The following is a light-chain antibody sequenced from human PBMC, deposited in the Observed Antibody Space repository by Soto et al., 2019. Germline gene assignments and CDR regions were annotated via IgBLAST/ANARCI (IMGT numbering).Light chain of an antibody. V-gene: IGKV3-20*01. CDR1: QSVSSSY. CDR2: GAS. Sequence: EIVLTQSPGTLSLSPGERAALSCRASQSVSSSYLAWYQQKPGQAPRLLIYGASSRATGIPDRFSGSGSGTDFLLTISRLEPEDFAVYFCQQYGSSPTFGQGTRLDIK. J-gene: IGKJ5*01. CDR3: QQYGSSPT.